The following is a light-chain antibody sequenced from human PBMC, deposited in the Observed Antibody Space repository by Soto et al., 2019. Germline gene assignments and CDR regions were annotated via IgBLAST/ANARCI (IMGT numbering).Light chain of an antibody. J-gene: IGLJ2*01. CDR2: EVS. CDR1: SSDVGYYNY. Sequence: QSVLTQPASVSGSPGQSITISCTGTSSDVGYYNYVSWYQQHPGKAPKLMIYEVSNRPSGVSNRFSGSKSGNTASLTISGLQAEDEADYYCNSYTGSSTLVLFGGGTQLTVL. V-gene: IGLV2-14*01. CDR3: NSYTGSSTLVL.